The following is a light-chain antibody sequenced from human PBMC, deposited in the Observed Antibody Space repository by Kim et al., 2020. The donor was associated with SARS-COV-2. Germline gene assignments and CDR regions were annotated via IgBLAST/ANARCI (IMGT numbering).Light chain of an antibody. J-gene: IGKJ5*01. CDR2: GVS. CDR3: LQLSTSPIP. Sequence: ASVGDRVTITCRSSQDISNDLRWFQPNPGRAPKRLIYGVSSLQIVVPSRFSGSGSATDFTLTISSVQPVDFATYLCLQLSTSPIPFGQGTRLVIK. CDR1: QDISND. V-gene: IGKV1-17*01.